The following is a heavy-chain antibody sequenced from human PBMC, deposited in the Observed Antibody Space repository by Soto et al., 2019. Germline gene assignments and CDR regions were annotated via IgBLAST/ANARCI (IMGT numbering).Heavy chain of an antibody. CDR2: XXPNSGNT. V-gene: IGHV1-8*01. J-gene: IGHJ5*02. CDR1: GYTFTSSD. D-gene: IGHD3-10*01. Sequence: QVQLVQSGAEVKKPGASVKVSCKASGYTFTSSDINWVRQATGQGLEWMXXXXPNSGNTGYAQKFQGRITLTRSTXXXXXXXXXXXXXXXXXAVYYCARGASPWGQGTLVTVSS. CDR3: ARGASP.